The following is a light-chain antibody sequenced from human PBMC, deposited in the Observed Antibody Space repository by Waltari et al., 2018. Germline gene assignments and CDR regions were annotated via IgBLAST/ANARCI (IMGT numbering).Light chain of an antibody. Sequence: QSALTQPPSASGSPGQSVTISCTGTSSDVGGYDYVSWYQQHPGKAPKLMSYEVSQRPSGVPARCSGSKSGNRASLTVSGLQAEDEADYYCSSYAGGNNAKVVFGGGTKLTVL. V-gene: IGLV2-8*01. CDR1: SSDVGGYDY. CDR2: EVS. CDR3: SSYAGGNNAKVV. J-gene: IGLJ2*01.